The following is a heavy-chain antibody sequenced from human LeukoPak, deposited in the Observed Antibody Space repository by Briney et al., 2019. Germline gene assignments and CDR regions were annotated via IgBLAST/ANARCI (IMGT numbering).Heavy chain of an antibody. Sequence: PSETLSLTCTVSDDSITMYYWTWIRQPPGKGLEWIGYVDHTGSTKFNPSLNGRGSISRDTSNNFFSLRLRSVTAADTAVYFCARGRVSSSTWYSTYYYSFYMDFWGKGTTVTVSS. CDR3: ARGRVSSSTWYSTYYYSFYMDF. CDR1: DDSITMYY. J-gene: IGHJ6*03. CDR2: VDHTGST. D-gene: IGHD4-11*01. V-gene: IGHV4-59*01.